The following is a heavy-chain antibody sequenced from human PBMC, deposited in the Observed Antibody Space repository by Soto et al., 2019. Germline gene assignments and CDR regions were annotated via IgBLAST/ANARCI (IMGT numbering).Heavy chain of an antibody. Sequence: QVQLVQSGAEVKKPGSSVKVSCKASGGTFSSYAISWVRQAPGQGLEWMGGIIPIFGKANYSQKFQGRVTSTADKSTSTAYMELSSLRSEDTAVYYGARGGATGYKWFDPWGKGTLVTVSS. CDR1: GGTFSSYA. CDR3: ARGGATGYKWFDP. D-gene: IGHD5-12*01. J-gene: IGHJ5*02. CDR2: IIPIFGKA. V-gene: IGHV1-69*06.